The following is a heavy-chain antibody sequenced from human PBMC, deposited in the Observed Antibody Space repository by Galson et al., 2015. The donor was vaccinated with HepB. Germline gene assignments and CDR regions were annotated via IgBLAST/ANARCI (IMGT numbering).Heavy chain of an antibody. Sequence: SLNVSCKVSGYTLTELSMHWVRQAPGKGLEWMGGFDPEDGETIYAQKFQGRVTMTEDTSTDTAYMELSSLRSEDTAVYYCATGRGGRKAAIYLDWFDPWGQGTLVTVSS. CDR2: FDPEDGET. CDR3: ATGRGGRKAAIYLDWFDP. D-gene: IGHD2-2*01. V-gene: IGHV1-24*01. CDR1: GYTLTELS. J-gene: IGHJ5*02.